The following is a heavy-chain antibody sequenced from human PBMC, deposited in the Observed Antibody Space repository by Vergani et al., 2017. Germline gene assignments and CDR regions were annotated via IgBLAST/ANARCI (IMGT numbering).Heavy chain of an antibody. CDR3: AREYSGSSGRGFDV. J-gene: IGHJ3*01. D-gene: IGHD6-6*01. CDR2: VTSNSRSQ. Sequence: EVQLVESGGGLVQPGGSLRLSCVASGFNFSTYNMNWVRQAPGKGLEWVSSVTSNSRSQSYADSVKGRFTISRDSGKNSLFLQMNSLRDEDTAVYYCAREYSGSSGRGFDVWGQGTKVSVSS. V-gene: IGHV3-48*02. CDR1: GFNFSTYN.